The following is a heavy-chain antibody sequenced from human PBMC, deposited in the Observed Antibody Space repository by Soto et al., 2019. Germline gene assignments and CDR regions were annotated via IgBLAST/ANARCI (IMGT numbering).Heavy chain of an antibody. V-gene: IGHV1-18*01. CDR1: GYTFTSYG. D-gene: IGHD3-10*01. Sequence: QVQLVQSGAEVKQPGASVKVSCKASGYTFTSYGISWVRQAPGQGLEWMGWISAYNGNTNYAQKLQGRVTMTTDTSTSTAYMELRSLRSDDTAVYYCATYSAMVRGTYYYYMDVWGKGTTVTVSS. CDR2: ISAYNGNT. CDR3: ATYSAMVRGTYYYYMDV. J-gene: IGHJ6*03.